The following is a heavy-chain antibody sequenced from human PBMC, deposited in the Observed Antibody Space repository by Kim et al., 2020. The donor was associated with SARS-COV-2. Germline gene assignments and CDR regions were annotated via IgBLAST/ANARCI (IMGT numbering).Heavy chain of an antibody. J-gene: IGHJ4*02. CDR3: ARDVWGSGYFDY. V-gene: IGHV3-30*01. D-gene: IGHD3-10*01. Sequence: YYADSVKGRFTISRDNSKNTLYLQMNSLRAEDTAVYYCARDVWGSGYFDYWGQGTLVTVSS.